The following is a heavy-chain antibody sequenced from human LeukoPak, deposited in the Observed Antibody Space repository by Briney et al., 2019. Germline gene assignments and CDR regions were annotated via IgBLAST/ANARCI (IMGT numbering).Heavy chain of an antibody. J-gene: IGHJ4*02. Sequence: GGSLRLSCAASGFTFSSYAMTWVRQGPGKGLEWVSAISDDGDTKYAGSVQGRFTISRDNSKNTLYLQMNNLRAEDTAIYYCTKDWSADYWGQGTLVSVSS. CDR2: ISDDGDT. CDR3: TKDWSADY. V-gene: IGHV3-23*01. CDR1: GFTFSSYA.